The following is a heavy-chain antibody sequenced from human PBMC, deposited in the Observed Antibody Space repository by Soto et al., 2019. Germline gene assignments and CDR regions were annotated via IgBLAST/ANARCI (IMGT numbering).Heavy chain of an antibody. V-gene: IGHV4-38-2*01. CDR3: ARYTKDYGDSLWYFDL. D-gene: IGHD4-17*01. J-gene: IGHJ2*01. Sequence: SETLSLTCAVSGYSISSGYYWGWIRQPPGKGLEWIGSIYHSGSTYYNPSLKSRVTISVDTSKNQFSLKLSSVTAADTAVYYCARYTKDYGDSLWYFDLWGRGTLVTVSS. CDR1: GYSISSGYY. CDR2: IYHSGST.